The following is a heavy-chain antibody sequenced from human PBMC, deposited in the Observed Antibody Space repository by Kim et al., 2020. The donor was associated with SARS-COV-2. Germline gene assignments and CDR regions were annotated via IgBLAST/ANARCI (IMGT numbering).Heavy chain of an antibody. CDR2: IKSKTDGGTT. J-gene: IGHJ6*02. CDR1: GFTFSNAW. CDR3: TTGPTGSGYYYYYYGMDV. V-gene: IGHV3-15*01. Sequence: GGSLRLSCAASGFTFSNAWMSWVRQAPGKGLEWVGRIKSKTDGGTTDYAAPVKGRFTISRDDSKNTLYLQMNSLKTEDTAVYYCTTGPTGSGYYYYYYGMDVWGQGTTVTVSS. D-gene: IGHD3-3*01.